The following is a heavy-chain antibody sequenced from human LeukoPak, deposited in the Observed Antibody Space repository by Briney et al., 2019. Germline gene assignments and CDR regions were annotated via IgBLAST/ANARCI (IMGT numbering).Heavy chain of an antibody. CDR1: GYTFTGYY. J-gene: IGHJ4*02. V-gene: IGHV1-2*02. CDR3: ARGAGEGYSYGRYYFDY. CDR2: INPNSGGT. Sequence: ASVKVSCKASGYTFTGYYMHWVRQAPGQGLEWMGWINPNSGGTNYAQKFQGRVTMTRDTSISTAYMELSRLRSDDTAVYYCARGAGEGYSYGRYYFDYWGQGTLVTVSS. D-gene: IGHD5-18*01.